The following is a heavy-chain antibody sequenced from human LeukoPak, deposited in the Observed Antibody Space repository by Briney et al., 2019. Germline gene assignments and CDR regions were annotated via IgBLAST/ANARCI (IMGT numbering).Heavy chain of an antibody. CDR2: IIPIFGTA. D-gene: IGHD5-24*01. J-gene: IGHJ4*02. CDR1: GGTFSSYA. Sequence: SVKVSCKASGGTFSSYAISWVRQAPGQGLEWMGGIIPIFGTANYAQKFQGGVTITADESTSTAYMELSSLRSEDTAVYYCARDGVEMATITYFDYWGQGTLVTVSS. CDR3: ARDGVEMATITYFDY. V-gene: IGHV1-69*13.